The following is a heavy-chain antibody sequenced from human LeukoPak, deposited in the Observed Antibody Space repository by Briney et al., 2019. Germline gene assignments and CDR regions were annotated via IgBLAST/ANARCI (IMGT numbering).Heavy chain of an antibody. CDR3: AREDIVVANLGGHDY. CDR2: IIPIFGTA. J-gene: IGHJ4*02. V-gene: IGHV1-69*13. D-gene: IGHD2-2*01. Sequence: SVKVSCKASGGTFSSYAISWVRQAPGQGLEWMGGIIPIFGTANYAQKFQGRVTITADESTSTAYMELSSLRSEDTAVYYCAREDIVVANLGGHDYWGQGTLVTVSS. CDR1: GGTFSSYA.